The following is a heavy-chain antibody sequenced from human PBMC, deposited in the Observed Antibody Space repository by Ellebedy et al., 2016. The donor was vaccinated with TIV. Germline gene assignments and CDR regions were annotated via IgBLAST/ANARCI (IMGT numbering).Heavy chain of an antibody. J-gene: IGHJ3*01. Sequence: SGPTLVKPTQTLTLTCTFSGFSFNPNEVGVGWIRQPPGTALEWLAVIYSDDDTRYSSSLKGRLTITKDTPKNQVVLTMTYMDPGDTATYYCVRDYGGDTRSAFDVWGQGTMVIVS. V-gene: IGHV2-5*02. CDR3: VRDYGGDTRSAFDV. D-gene: IGHD2-21*02. CDR1: GFSFNPNEVG. CDR2: IYSDDDT.